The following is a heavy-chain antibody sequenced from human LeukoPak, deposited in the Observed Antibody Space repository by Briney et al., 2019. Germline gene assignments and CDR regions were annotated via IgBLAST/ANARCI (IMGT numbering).Heavy chain of an antibody. CDR2: FDPEDGET. Sequence: AAVKVSCKVSGYTLTELSMHWVRQAPGKGLEWMGGFDPEDGETIYAQKFQGRVTMTEDTSTDTAYMELSSLRSEDTAVYYCATPSTYYYDSSGYCKYWGQGTLVTVSS. D-gene: IGHD3-22*01. CDR3: ATPSTYYYDSSGYCKY. CDR1: GYTLTELS. J-gene: IGHJ4*02. V-gene: IGHV1-24*01.